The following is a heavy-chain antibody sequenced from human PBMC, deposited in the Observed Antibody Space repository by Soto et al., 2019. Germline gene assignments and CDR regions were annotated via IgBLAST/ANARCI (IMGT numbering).Heavy chain of an antibody. J-gene: IGHJ5*02. D-gene: IGHD5-12*01. CDR1: GGSISSGGYY. Sequence: QVQLQESGPGLVKPSQTLSLTCTVSGGSISSGGYYWSWIRQHPGKGLEWVGYIHYSGSTYYNPSLKSRVTRSGDTSKNQCSLKLSSVTAADTAVYYCARDQWLDGRWFDPWGQGTLVTVSS. CDR3: ARDQWLDGRWFDP. V-gene: IGHV4-31*03. CDR2: IHYSGST.